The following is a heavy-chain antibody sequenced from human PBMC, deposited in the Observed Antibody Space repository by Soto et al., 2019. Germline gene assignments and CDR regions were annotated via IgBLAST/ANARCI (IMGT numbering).Heavy chain of an antibody. CDR1: GGSVSSGSHY. D-gene: IGHD3-10*01. V-gene: IGHV4-61*01. Sequence: SETLSLTCTVSGGSVSSGSHYWSWIRQSPGKGLEWIGYRYYDGSTKYNPSLKSRVTISTDTSKNQFSLKLSSVTAADTAVYYCASRRSYHYGSGSYQPYNWFDPWGQGSLVTVSS. CDR3: ASRRSYHYGSGSYQPYNWFDP. CDR2: RYYDGST. J-gene: IGHJ5*02.